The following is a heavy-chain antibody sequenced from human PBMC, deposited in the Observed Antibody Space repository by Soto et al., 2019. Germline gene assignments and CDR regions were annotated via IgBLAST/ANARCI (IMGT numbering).Heavy chain of an antibody. Sequence: QLQLQESGSGLVKPSQTLSLTCVVSGDSISSGGYSWNWIRQPPGKGLEWIGHTYHSGGTLHNPSLDSRVTISVDKSKNQFSLRLTSVTAADTAVYYCARDSLSGYYFDYWGQGTLVTVSS. CDR3: ARDSLSGYYFDY. V-gene: IGHV4-30-2*01. CDR2: TYHSGGT. D-gene: IGHD3-22*01. J-gene: IGHJ4*02. CDR1: GDSISSGGYS.